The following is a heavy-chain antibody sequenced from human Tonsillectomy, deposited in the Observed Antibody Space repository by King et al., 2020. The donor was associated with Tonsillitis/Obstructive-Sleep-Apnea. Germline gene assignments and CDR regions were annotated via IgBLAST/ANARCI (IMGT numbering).Heavy chain of an antibody. D-gene: IGHD6-19*01. J-gene: IGHJ3*02. V-gene: IGHV3-74*01. CDR3: ARARRDSSGWYIDAFDI. CDR1: GFTFSSYW. CDR2: INSDGSST. Sequence: VQLVESGGGLVQPGGSLRLSCAASGFTFSSYWMHWVRQAPGKGLVWVSRINSDGSSTCYADSVKGRFTISRDNAKNTLYLQMNSLRAEDTAVYYCARARRDSSGWYIDAFDIWGQGTMVTVSS.